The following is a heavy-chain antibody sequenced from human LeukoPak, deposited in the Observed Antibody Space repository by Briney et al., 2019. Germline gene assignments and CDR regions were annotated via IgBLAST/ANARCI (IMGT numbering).Heavy chain of an antibody. D-gene: IGHD6-19*01. Sequence: SETLSLTCAVYGGSFSGYYWSRIRQPPGKGLEWIGEINHSGSTNYNPSLKSRVTISVDTSKNQFSLKLSSVTAADTAVYYCARADSSGWYHYWGQGTLVTVSS. J-gene: IGHJ4*02. V-gene: IGHV4-34*01. CDR1: GGSFSGYY. CDR2: INHSGST. CDR3: ARADSSGWYHY.